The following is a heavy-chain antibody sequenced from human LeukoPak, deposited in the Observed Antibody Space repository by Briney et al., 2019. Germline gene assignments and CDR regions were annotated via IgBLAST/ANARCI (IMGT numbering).Heavy chain of an antibody. J-gene: IGHJ4*02. D-gene: IGHD5-18*01. CDR3: TRDADTAMVTDDFDY. Sequence: GGSLRLSCAASGFTFSGSAMHWVRQASGEGLEWVGRIRSKANSYATAYAASVKGRFTISRDDSKNTAYLQMNSLKTEDTAVYYCTRDADTAMVTDDFDYWGQGTLVTVSS. CDR1: GFTFSGSA. CDR2: IRSKANSYAT. V-gene: IGHV3-73*01.